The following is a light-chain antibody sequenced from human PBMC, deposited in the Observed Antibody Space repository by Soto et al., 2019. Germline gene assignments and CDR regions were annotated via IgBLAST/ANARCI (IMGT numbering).Light chain of an antibody. Sequence: IVMTQSPATLSVSPGERATLSCRASQSVSTNLAWYQQKPGQAPRLLIYGASTRATGIPARFSGSGSGTEFTLTISSLQSEDFAVYYCQQYNNWPPYTFGQGTKLETK. CDR3: QQYNNWPPYT. J-gene: IGKJ2*01. CDR2: GAS. CDR1: QSVSTN. V-gene: IGKV3-15*01.